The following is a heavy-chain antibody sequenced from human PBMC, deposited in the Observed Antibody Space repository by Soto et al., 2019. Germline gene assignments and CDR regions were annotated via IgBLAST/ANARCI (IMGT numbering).Heavy chain of an antibody. CDR1: GFPFAPST. J-gene: IGHJ4*02. V-gene: IGHV3-23*01. CDR2: ISVSVGST. Sequence: EVHLLQSVGGLVQPGGSLTLSCGVSGFPFAPSTMSWVRQAPGKGLEWVSTISVSVGSTYSADSVQGRFTVSSDISDNTLSLRMTSLTADDTAVYFCAKRDVPHSTSNAYFYDHWGRGVLVTVSS. D-gene: IGHD2-21*02. CDR3: AKRDVPHSTSNAYFYDH.